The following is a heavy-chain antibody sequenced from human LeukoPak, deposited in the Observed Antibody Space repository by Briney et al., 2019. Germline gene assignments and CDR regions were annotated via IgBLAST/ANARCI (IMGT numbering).Heavy chain of an antibody. Sequence: GASVKVSCKASGYTFTDYYIYWVRQAPGQGLEWMGRISPNSGATKYAQKFQGRVTMTRDTSTSTAYMELSRLRSDDTAVYYCARSAERYGGNYFDYWGQGTLVTVSS. CDR2: ISPNSGAT. J-gene: IGHJ4*02. V-gene: IGHV1-2*06. D-gene: IGHD2-15*01. CDR3: ARSAERYGGNYFDY. CDR1: GYTFTDYY.